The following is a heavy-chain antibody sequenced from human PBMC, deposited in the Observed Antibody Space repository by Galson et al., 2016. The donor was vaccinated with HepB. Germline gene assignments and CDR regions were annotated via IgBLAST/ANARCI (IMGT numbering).Heavy chain of an antibody. Sequence: SLRLSCAASGFTFSTNWMHWVRQAPGKGLEWVSRINGDGTITDYADSVKGRFTISRDNAGYTLYLQMNSLRVEDTAVYYCARDRGGSAGASNWFGPWGQGTLVTVSS. J-gene: IGHJ5*02. CDR3: ARDRGGSAGASNWFGP. CDR2: INGDGTIT. CDR1: GFTFSTNW. D-gene: IGHD2-15*01. V-gene: IGHV3-74*01.